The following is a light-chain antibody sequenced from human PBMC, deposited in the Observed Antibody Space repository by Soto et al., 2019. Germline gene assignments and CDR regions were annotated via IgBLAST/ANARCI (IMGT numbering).Light chain of an antibody. V-gene: IGLV2-14*01. J-gene: IGLJ2*01. CDR2: DVS. CDR3: SSYTISSTYVV. Sequence: QSALTQPASVSGSPGQSITISCTGTSSDFGGYNYVSWYQQHPGKAPKLMIYDVSNRPSGVSNRFSGSKSGNTASLTISGLQAEDEADYYCSSYTISSTYVVFGGGTKLTVL. CDR1: SSDFGGYNY.